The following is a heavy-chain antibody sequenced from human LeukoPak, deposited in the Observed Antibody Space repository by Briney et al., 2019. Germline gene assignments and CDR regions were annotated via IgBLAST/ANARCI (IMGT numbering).Heavy chain of an antibody. CDR3: ARAGVVTFHYYYYMDV. D-gene: IGHD3-3*01. CDR2: INPSGGST. J-gene: IGHJ6*03. Sequence: ASVKVSCKASGYTFTGYYTLWVRQAPGQGLEWMGIINPSGGSTSYAQKFQGRVTMTRDTSTSIVYMELSSLRSEDTAVYYCARAGVVTFHYYYYMDVWGKGTTVTISS. CDR1: GYTFTGYY. V-gene: IGHV1-46*01.